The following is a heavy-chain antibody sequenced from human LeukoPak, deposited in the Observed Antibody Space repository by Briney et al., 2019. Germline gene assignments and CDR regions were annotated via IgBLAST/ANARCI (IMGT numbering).Heavy chain of an antibody. Sequence: GGSLRLSCAASGFTFSDYYMSWIRQAPGKGLEWVAFIRYDGSNKYYADSVKGRFTISRDNSKNTLYPQMNSLRAEDTAVYYCAKRKGYYDSSGYYSDAFDIWGQGTMVTVSS. CDR1: GFTFSDYY. CDR3: AKRKGYYDSSGYYSDAFDI. V-gene: IGHV3-30*02. CDR2: IRYDGSNK. J-gene: IGHJ3*02. D-gene: IGHD3-22*01.